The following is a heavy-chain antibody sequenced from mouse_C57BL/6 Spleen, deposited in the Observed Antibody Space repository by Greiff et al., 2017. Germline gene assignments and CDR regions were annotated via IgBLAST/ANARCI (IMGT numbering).Heavy chain of an antibody. V-gene: IGHV1S56*01. CDR1: GYTFTSYD. J-gene: IGHJ2*01. D-gene: IGHD2-2*01. CDR2: IYPGDGDT. Sequence: QVQLKQSGPELVKPGASVKLSCKASGYTFTSYDINWVKQRPGQGLEWIGQIYPGDGDTNYNGKFKGKATLTADKSTSTAYMQLSSLTSEDSAVYFCAREGYDAGNFDYGGKGTTLTVSS. CDR3: AREGYDAGNFDY.